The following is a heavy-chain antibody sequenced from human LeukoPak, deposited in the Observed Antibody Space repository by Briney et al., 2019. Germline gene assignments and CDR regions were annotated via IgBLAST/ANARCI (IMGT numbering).Heavy chain of an antibody. V-gene: IGHV1-69*01. J-gene: IGHJ6*03. D-gene: IGHD2-15*01. CDR2: IIPIFGTA. Sequence: SVKVSCKASGGTFSSYAISWVRQAPGQGLEWMGGIIPIFGTANYAQKFQGRVTITADGSTSTAYMELSSLRSEDTAVYYCATWGYCSGGSCELLYYYYMDVWGKGTTVTVSS. CDR1: GGTFSSYA. CDR3: ATWGYCSGGSCELLYYYYMDV.